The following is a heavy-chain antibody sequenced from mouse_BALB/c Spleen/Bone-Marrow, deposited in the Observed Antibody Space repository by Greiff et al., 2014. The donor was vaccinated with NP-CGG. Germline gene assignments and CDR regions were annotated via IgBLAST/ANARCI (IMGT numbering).Heavy chain of an antibody. V-gene: IGHV14-3*02. J-gene: IGHJ1*01. CDR2: IDPANGYT. Sequence: DVKLQESGAELVKPGASVKSSCTASGFNIKDTYIHWMKQRPEQGLEWIGRIDPANGYTIYDPKFQGKATITADTTSNTAYLQLSSLTSEDTAVYYCALITAATFSYWYFDVWGAGTTVTVSS. CDR3: ALITAATFSYWYFDV. CDR1: GFNIKDTY. D-gene: IGHD1-2*01.